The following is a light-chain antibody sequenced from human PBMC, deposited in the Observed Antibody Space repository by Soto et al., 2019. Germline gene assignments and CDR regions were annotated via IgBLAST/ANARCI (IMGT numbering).Light chain of an antibody. CDR2: WAS. Sequence: DIVMTQSPDSLSVSLGERATINCKSSQTVFHTSYNKDFLAWYQQKAGQPPKLLFYWASTRESGVPDRFSGGGSGTDFSLTISSLQPEDVAVYYCQQYYSSVTFGQGTKLEIK. CDR3: QQYYSSVT. CDR1: QTVFHTSYNKDF. V-gene: IGKV4-1*01. J-gene: IGKJ2*01.